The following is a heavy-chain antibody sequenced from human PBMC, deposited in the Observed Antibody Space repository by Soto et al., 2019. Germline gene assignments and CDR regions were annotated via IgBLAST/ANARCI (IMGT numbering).Heavy chain of an antibody. J-gene: IGHJ6*02. CDR3: ARDSSSWYPEKYYYYGMDV. D-gene: IGHD6-13*01. CDR2: IIPIFGTA. Sequence: QVQLVQSGAEVKKPGSSVKVSCKASGGTFSSYAISWVRQAPGQGLEWMGGIIPIFGTANYAQKFQGRVTITADESTSTAYMEPSSLRSEDTAVYYCARDSSSWYPEKYYYYGMDVWGQGTTVTVSS. CDR1: GGTFSSYA. V-gene: IGHV1-69*01.